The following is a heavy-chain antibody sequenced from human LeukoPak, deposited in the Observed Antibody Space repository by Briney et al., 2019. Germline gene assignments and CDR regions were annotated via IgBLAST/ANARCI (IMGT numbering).Heavy chain of an antibody. Sequence: ASVKVSCKASGGTFSSYAISWVRQAPGQGLEWMGGIIPIFGTANYAQKFQGRVTMTRDMSTSTVYMELSSLRSEDTAVYYCARLGDGYDNGLDYWGQGTLVTVSS. CDR3: ARLGDGYDNGLDY. D-gene: IGHD5-12*01. CDR2: IIPIFGTA. J-gene: IGHJ4*02. V-gene: IGHV1-69*05. CDR1: GGTFSSYA.